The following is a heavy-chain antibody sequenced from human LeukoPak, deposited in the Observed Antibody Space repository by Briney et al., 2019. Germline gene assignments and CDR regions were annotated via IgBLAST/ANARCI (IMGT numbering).Heavy chain of an antibody. Sequence: SETLSLTCTVSGGSISSYYWSWIRQPPGKGLEWVGYIYYSGSTNYNPSLKSRVTISVDTSKNQFSLKLSSVTAADTAVYYCARTDYGDSAGFDYWGQGTLVTVSS. CDR1: GGSISSYY. CDR2: IYYSGST. CDR3: ARTDYGDSAGFDY. V-gene: IGHV4-59*01. D-gene: IGHD4-17*01. J-gene: IGHJ4*02.